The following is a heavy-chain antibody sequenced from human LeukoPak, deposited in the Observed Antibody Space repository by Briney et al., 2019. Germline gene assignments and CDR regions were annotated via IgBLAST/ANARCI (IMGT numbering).Heavy chain of an antibody. V-gene: IGHV4-39*07. J-gene: IGHJ4*02. CDR1: GGSISSSSYY. Sequence: SETLSLTCTVSGGSISSSSYYWGWIRQPPGKGLEWIGNIYYSGSTYYNPSLNSRVTISVDTSKKQFSLKLSSVTAADTAVYYCARGAHLRDTAMGFDYWGQGTLVTVSS. CDR3: ARGAHLRDTAMGFDY. D-gene: IGHD5-18*01. CDR2: IYYSGST.